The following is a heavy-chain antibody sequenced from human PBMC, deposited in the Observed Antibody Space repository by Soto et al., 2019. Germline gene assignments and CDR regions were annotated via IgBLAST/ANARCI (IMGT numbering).Heavy chain of an antibody. J-gene: IGHJ6*02. Sequence: SETLSLTCTVSGGSISGGDDYWSWIRQHPGKGLEWIGYIYYSGSRYYNPSLESRVSISVDKSKNQFSLKLSSVTAADTAVYYCAHSLRSFYYYGVDVWGQGTTVTVSS. D-gene: IGHD3-16*01. CDR2: IYYSGSR. CDR3: AHSLRSFYYYGVDV. V-gene: IGHV4-31*03. CDR1: GGSISGGDDY.